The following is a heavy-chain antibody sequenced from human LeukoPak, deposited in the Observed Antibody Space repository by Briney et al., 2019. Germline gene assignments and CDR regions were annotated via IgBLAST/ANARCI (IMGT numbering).Heavy chain of an antibody. J-gene: IGHJ4*02. CDR3: AGERSGYYYDRFDY. Sequence: SESLSLTCTVSGGSIRTFYWSWIRQPPGKGLEWIGYIYYSGNTKYNPSLKSRVSMSVDTSNNHFSLRLSSVTAADTAVYFCAGERSGYYYDRFDYWGQGNLVTVSS. CDR2: IYYSGNT. D-gene: IGHD3-22*01. V-gene: IGHV4-59*08. CDR1: GGSIRTFY.